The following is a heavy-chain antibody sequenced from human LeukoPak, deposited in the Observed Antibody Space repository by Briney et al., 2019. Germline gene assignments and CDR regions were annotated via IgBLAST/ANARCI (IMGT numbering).Heavy chain of an antibody. Sequence: PGGSLRLSCAASGFTFSSYWMSWVRQAPGKGLEWVANIKQDGSEKYYVDSVKGRFTISRDNAKNSLYLQMNSLRAEDTVVYYCARDTMTTPSDAFDIWGQGTMVTVSS. D-gene: IGHD4-17*01. V-gene: IGHV3-7*01. CDR3: ARDTMTTPSDAFDI. J-gene: IGHJ3*02. CDR2: IKQDGSEK. CDR1: GFTFSSYW.